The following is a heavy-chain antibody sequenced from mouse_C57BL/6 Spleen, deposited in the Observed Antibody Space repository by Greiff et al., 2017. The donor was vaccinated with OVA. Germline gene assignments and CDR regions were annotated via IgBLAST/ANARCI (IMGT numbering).Heavy chain of an antibody. J-gene: IGHJ3*01. V-gene: IGHV5-17*01. CDR1: GFTFSDYG. D-gene: IGHD2-5*01. CDR2: ISSGSSTT. Sequence: EVKVVESGGGLVKPGGSLKLSCAASGFTFSDYGMHWVRQAPEKGLEWVAYISSGSSTTYYADTVKGRFTISRDNAKNTLFLQMTSLRAEDTAMYYCARDLKSNYVWFDYWGQGTLVTVSA. CDR3: ARDLKSNYVWFDY.